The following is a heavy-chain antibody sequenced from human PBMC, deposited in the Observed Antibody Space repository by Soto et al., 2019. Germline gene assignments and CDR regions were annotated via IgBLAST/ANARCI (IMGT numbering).Heavy chain of an antibody. CDR2: ISKSGSII. D-gene: IGHD3-16*01. V-gene: IGHV3-11*01. J-gene: IGHJ5*02. CDR3: ARDLSPYSDYYDESTSETWFDP. Sequence: VGSLRLSCAASGFTFSDYYMSWLRQPPGKGLEWVSYISKSGSIIHFADSVKGRFAISRDNAKNTLYLQMSSLRAEDTALYYCARDLSPYSDYYDESTSETWFDPWGQGTLVTVSS. CDR1: GFTFSDYY.